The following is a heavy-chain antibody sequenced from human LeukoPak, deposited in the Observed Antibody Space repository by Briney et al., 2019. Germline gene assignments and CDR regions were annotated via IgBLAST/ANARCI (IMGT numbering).Heavy chain of an antibody. D-gene: IGHD3-22*01. CDR1: GLTFSSYA. J-gene: IGHJ4*02. CDR2: ISGSGGST. Sequence: GGSLRLSCAASGLTFSSYAMSWVRQAPGKGLEWVSAISGSGGSTYYADSVKGRFTISRDNSKNTLYLQMNSLRAEDTAVYYCAKASEYYYDSSGYYLVWGQGTLVTVSS. CDR3: AKASEYYYDSSGYYLV. V-gene: IGHV3-23*01.